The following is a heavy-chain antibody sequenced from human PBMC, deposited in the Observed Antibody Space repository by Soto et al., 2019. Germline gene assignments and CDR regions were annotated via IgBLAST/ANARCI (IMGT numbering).Heavy chain of an antibody. V-gene: IGHV4-30-2*01. CDR3: ARGDDFWSPIDY. CDR2: IYHSGST. J-gene: IGHJ4*02. CDR1: GGSISSGGYS. Sequence: SETLSLTCAVSGGSISSGGYSWSWIRQPPGKGLEWIGYIYHSGSTYYNPSLKSQVTISVDRSKNQFSLKLSSVTAADTAVYYCARGDDFWSPIDYWGQGTLVTVSS. D-gene: IGHD3-3*01.